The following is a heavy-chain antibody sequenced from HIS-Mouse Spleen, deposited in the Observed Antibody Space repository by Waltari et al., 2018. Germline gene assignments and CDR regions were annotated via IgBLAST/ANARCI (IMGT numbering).Heavy chain of an antibody. CDR2: IDWDDDK. V-gene: IGHV2-70*11. D-gene: IGHD6-19*01. J-gene: IGHJ4*02. CDR3: ARIAEGYSSGWYAFDY. CDR1: GFSLSTSGMC. Sequence: VKPTQTLTLTCTFSGFSLSTSGMCVSWIRQPPGKALEWLARIDWDDDKYYSISLKTRLTISKDTSKNQVVLTMTNMDPVDTATYYCARIAEGYSSGWYAFDYWGQGTLVTVSS.